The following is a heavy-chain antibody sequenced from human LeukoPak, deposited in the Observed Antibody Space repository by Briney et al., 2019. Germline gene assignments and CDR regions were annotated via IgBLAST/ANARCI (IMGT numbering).Heavy chain of an antibody. Sequence: GGSLRLSCAASGFTFSSYSMNWVRQAPGKGLEWVSYISSSSTIYYADSVKGRFTISRDNAKNSLYLQMNSLRDEDTAVYYCARLIVATTNWFDPWGQGTLVTVSS. CDR1: GFTFSSYS. CDR2: ISSSSTI. J-gene: IGHJ5*02. D-gene: IGHD5-12*01. CDR3: ARLIVATTNWFDP. V-gene: IGHV3-48*02.